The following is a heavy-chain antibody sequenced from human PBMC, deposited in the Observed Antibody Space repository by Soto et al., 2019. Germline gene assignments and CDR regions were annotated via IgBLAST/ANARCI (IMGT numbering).Heavy chain of an antibody. CDR1: GYTFTSYG. J-gene: IGHJ3*02. Sequence: ASVKVSCKASGYTFTSYGISWVRQAPGQGLEWMGWISAYKSNTNYAQKLQGRVTMTTDTSTSTAYMELRSLRSDDTAVYYCARGTVWFGELLTVFGLPVDAFDIWGQGTMVTVSS. D-gene: IGHD3-10*01. CDR3: ARGTVWFGELLTVFGLPVDAFDI. CDR2: ISAYKSNT. V-gene: IGHV1-18*01.